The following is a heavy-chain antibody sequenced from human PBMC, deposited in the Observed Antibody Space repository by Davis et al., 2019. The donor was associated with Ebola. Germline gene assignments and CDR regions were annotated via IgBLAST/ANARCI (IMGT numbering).Heavy chain of an antibody. V-gene: IGHV4-34*01. CDR3: ARVPYYDFWSGYYPYYMDV. CDR2: IHHSGTT. Sequence: SETLSLTCAVYGGSFSGYYWSWVRQSPGKGLEWIGEIHHSGTTKYNPSLKSRVTITLDTSKNQFSLKLSSVTAADTAVYYCARVPYYDFWSGYYPYYMDVWGKGTTVTVSS. CDR1: GGSFSGYY. J-gene: IGHJ6*03. D-gene: IGHD3-3*01.